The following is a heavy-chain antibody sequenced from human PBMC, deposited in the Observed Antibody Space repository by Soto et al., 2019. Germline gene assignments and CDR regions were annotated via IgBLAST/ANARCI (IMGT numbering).Heavy chain of an antibody. J-gene: IGHJ4*02. D-gene: IGHD3-16*01. CDR3: AKGGPRDGFKDFDY. CDR2: ISHSGTS. V-gene: IGHV4-38-2*02. Sequence: PSETLSLTCTVSGYSISSGYYWSWIRQTPGKGLEWIGSISHSGTSFYNPSLRSRVTISMDTSNNHFSLKLNSRTATDTAVYYCAKGGPRDGFKDFDYWGQGTLVTVSS. CDR1: GYSISSGYY.